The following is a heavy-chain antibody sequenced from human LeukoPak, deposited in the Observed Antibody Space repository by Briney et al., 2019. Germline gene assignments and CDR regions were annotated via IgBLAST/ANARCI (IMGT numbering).Heavy chain of an antibody. CDR2: IYYSGST. D-gene: IGHD4-17*01. Sequence: SETLSLTCTVSGGSISSSSYYWGWIRQPPGKGLEWIGSIYYSGSTYYNPSLKSRVTISVDTSKNQFSLKLSSVTAADTAVYYCAKDRYGDQNWFDPWGQGTLVTVSS. J-gene: IGHJ5*02. CDR1: GGSISSSSYY. V-gene: IGHV4-39*02. CDR3: AKDRYGDQNWFDP.